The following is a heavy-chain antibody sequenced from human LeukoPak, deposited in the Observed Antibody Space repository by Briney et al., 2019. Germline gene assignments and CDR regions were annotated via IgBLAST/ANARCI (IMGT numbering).Heavy chain of an antibody. J-gene: IGHJ4*02. Sequence: GRSLRLSCAASGCTFSDYYMSWIRQAPGKGLDWVSYISSSSSYTNYANPAKGRLTIYRDNPKNSLYLQMNSLRAEDTAVYYCARARGDYFDYWGQGTLVTVSS. V-gene: IGHV3-11*06. CDR1: GCTFSDYY. CDR2: ISSSSSYT. CDR3: ARARGDYFDY. D-gene: IGHD3-10*01.